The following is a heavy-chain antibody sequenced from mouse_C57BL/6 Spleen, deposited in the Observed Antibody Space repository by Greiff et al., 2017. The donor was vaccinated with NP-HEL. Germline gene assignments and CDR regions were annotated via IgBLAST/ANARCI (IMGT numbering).Heavy chain of an antibody. V-gene: IGHV14-3*01. J-gene: IGHJ3*01. CDR2: IDPANGNT. Sequence: DVKLVESVAELVRPGASVKLSCTASGFNIKNTYMHWVKQRPEQGLEWIGRIDPANGNTKYAPKFQGKATITADTSSNTAYLQLSSLTSEDTAIYYCALYYDYDVWFAYWGQGTLVTVSA. CDR3: ALYYDYDVWFAY. D-gene: IGHD2-4*01. CDR1: GFNIKNTY.